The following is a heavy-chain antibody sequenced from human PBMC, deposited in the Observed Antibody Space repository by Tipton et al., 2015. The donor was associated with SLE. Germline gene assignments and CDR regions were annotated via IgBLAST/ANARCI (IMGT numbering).Heavy chain of an antibody. J-gene: IGHJ4*02. CDR1: GGSIGPYY. V-gene: IGHV4-59*01. CDR3: AREVGKAFWSGYSN. D-gene: IGHD3-3*01. Sequence: TLSLTCTVSGGSIGPYYWNWMRQSPGKGLEWIGYIYYGGTIKYNPSLKSRVTISLDTSKNQISLKLTSATAADTARYYCAREVGKAFWSGYSNWGQGTMVTVSS. CDR2: IYYGGTI.